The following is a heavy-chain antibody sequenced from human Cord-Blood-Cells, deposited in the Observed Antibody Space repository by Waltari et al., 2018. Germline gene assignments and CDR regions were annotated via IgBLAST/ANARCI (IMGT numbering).Heavy chain of an antibody. CDR1: GGTFSSYA. J-gene: IGHJ4*02. CDR3: ARELYGDYYVDY. V-gene: IGHV1-69*01. CDR2: VIPIFGTA. Sequence: QVQLVQSGAEVKKPGSSVKVSCKASGGTFSSYAISWVRQAPGQGLEWMGVVIPIFGTATYAQKFQGRGTITADESTSTAYMELSSLRSGDTAVYYCARELYGDYYVDYWGQGTLVTVSS. D-gene: IGHD4-17*01.